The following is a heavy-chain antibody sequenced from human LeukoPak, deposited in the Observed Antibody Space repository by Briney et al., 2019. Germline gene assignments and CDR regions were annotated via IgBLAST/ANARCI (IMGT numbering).Heavy chain of an antibody. J-gene: IGHJ4*02. CDR1: EFTFSSYS. CDR3: ARSYGAFSGPVAY. CDR2: INQDGSEK. Sequence: GGSLRLSCAASEFTFSSYSMNWVRQAPGKGLEWVANINQDGSEKHYVDSVKGRFTISRDNAKNSLYLQMNSLRAEDTAVYYCARSYGAFSGPVAYWGQGTLVTLSS. V-gene: IGHV3-7*01. D-gene: IGHD4-17*01.